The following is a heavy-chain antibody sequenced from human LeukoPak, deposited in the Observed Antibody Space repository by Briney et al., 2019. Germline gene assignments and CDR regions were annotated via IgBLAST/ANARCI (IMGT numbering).Heavy chain of an antibody. Sequence: PGGSLRLSCAASGFTFSSYSMNWVRQAPGKGLEWVSYISSSSSTIYHADSVKGRFTISRDNAKNSLYLQMNSLRAEDTAVYYCARRSYYFDYWGQGTLVTVSS. V-gene: IGHV3-48*01. CDR3: ARRSYYFDY. CDR1: GFTFSSYS. J-gene: IGHJ4*02. CDR2: ISSSSSTI.